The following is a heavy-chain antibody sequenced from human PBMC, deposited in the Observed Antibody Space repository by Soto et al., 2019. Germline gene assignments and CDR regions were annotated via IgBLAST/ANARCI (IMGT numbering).Heavy chain of an antibody. J-gene: IGHJ3*02. Sequence: QVQLVQSGAEVKKPGASVKVSCKASGYTFTGYYMHWVRQAPGQGLEWMGWINPNSGGTNYAQKFQGWVTMTRDTSISTAYMELSRLRSDDTAVYYCARVRRIAAANDDAFDIWGQGTMVTVSS. CDR1: GYTFTGYY. CDR2: INPNSGGT. CDR3: ARVRRIAAANDDAFDI. D-gene: IGHD6-13*01. V-gene: IGHV1-2*04.